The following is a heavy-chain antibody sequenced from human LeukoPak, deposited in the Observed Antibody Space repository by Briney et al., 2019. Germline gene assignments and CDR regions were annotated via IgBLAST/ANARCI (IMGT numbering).Heavy chain of an antibody. V-gene: IGHV4-59*11. CDR2: ISYSGTT. CDR3: ARYGFYCIDY. J-gene: IGHJ4*02. Sequence: PSETLSLTCTVSGGSFSNHYWGWIRQPPGKGLEWIGSISYSGTTSYSPPLKSRVTISVDTSKNQFSLKLNSVTAVDTAIYYCARYGFYCIDYWGQGTLVTVSS. CDR1: GGSFSNHY. D-gene: IGHD1-14*01.